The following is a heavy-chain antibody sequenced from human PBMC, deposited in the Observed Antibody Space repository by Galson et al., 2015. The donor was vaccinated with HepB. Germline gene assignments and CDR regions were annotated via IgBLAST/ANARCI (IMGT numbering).Heavy chain of an antibody. CDR1: GFTFSSYS. J-gene: IGHJ3*02. CDR2: ISSSSSTI. Sequence: SLRLSCAASGFTFSSYSMNWVRQAPGKGLEWVSYISSSSSTIYYADSVKGRFTISRDNAKNSLYLQMNSLRAEDTAVYYCARDSAYNYDFWSGYYAGITGPLDAFDIWGQGTMVTVSS. D-gene: IGHD3-3*01. CDR3: ARDSAYNYDFWSGYYAGITGPLDAFDI. V-gene: IGHV3-48*04.